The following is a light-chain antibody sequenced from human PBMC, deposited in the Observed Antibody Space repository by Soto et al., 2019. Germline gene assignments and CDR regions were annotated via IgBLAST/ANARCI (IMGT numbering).Light chain of an antibody. CDR2: AAS. Sequence: EIVMMQSPATLSVSPGERATLSCRASQSVSSNLAWYQQKAGQAPRLLIYAASTRATGIPARFSGSGSGADYTLTISSLQSEDFAVYYCQQYTDYPPWTFGQGTKVEIK. CDR3: QQYTDYPPWT. CDR1: QSVSSN. V-gene: IGKV3-15*01. J-gene: IGKJ1*01.